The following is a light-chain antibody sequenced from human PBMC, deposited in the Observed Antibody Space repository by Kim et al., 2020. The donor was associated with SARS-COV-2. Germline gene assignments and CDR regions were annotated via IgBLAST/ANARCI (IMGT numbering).Light chain of an antibody. Sequence: SASVGDRVTMTCRARQDISNYLGWYKQKPGKAPTRLIYAASALESGVPSRFSGSGTGTDFTLTISSLQPEDVATYYCQQYRSAPHSFGQGTKLEI. V-gene: IGKV1-27*01. CDR1: QDISNY. CDR2: AAS. CDR3: QQYRSAPHS. J-gene: IGKJ2*01.